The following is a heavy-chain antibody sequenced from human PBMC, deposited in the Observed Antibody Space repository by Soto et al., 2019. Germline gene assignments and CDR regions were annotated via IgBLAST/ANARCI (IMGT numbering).Heavy chain of an antibody. CDR2: IYYSGST. D-gene: IGHD6-19*01. CDR3: ARSSGWYFDY. Sequence: PSETLSLTCTVSGGSISSYYWSWIRQPPGKGLEWIGYIYYSGSTNYNPSLKSRVTISVDTSKNQFSLKLSSVTAADTAVYYCARSSGWYFDYWGQGTLVTVPQ. J-gene: IGHJ4*02. CDR1: GGSISSYY. V-gene: IGHV4-59*08.